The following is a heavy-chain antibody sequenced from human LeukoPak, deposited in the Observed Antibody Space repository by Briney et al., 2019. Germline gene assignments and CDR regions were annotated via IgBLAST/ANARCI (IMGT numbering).Heavy chain of an antibody. Sequence: PGGSLRLSCAGSGVDFSRYWLAWVRQAPGKGLEWVASINQDVSRTHYVNSVKGRFTISRDNAKSSLFLQKTLPSVTAANMYYYARLKDDDTKFDYWGQGTLVTVSS. J-gene: IGHJ4*02. CDR3: ARLKDDDTKFDY. D-gene: IGHD2-8*01. CDR2: INQDVSRT. V-gene: IGHV3-7*03. CDR1: GVDFSRYW.